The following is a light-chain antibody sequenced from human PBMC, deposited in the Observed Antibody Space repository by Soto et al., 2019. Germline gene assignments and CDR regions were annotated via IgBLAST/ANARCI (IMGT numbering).Light chain of an antibody. Sequence: QSALTQPASVSGSPGQSITISCTGTSSDVGSYNLVSWYQQHPGKAPKLMIYEGSKRPSGVSNRFSGSKSGNTASLTISGIQAEDEADYCCCSYAGSSTFVVFGGGTTLTVL. CDR2: EGS. J-gene: IGLJ2*01. V-gene: IGLV2-23*03. CDR1: SSDVGSYNL. CDR3: CSYAGSSTFVV.